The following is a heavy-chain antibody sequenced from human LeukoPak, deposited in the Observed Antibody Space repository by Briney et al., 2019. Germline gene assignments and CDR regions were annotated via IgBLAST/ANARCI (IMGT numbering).Heavy chain of an antibody. CDR3: ARDVAYSSSSGAFDI. D-gene: IGHD6-6*01. J-gene: IGHJ3*02. CDR1: GGSFSGYY. Sequence: SETLSLTCAVYGGSFSGYYWSWIRHPPGKGLEWIGEINHSGSTNYNPSLKSRVTISVDTSKNQFSLKLSSVTAADTAVYYCARDVAYSSSSGAFDIWGQGTMVTVSS. V-gene: IGHV4-34*01. CDR2: INHSGST.